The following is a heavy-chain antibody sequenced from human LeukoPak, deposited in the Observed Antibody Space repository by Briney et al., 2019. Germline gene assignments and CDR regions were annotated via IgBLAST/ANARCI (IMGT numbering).Heavy chain of an antibody. V-gene: IGHV3-30-3*01. CDR2: ISYDGSNE. J-gene: IGHJ6*02. D-gene: IGHD3-16*01. CDR3: ARVFRIIKTTGMDV. Sequence: GGSLRLSCVASGFTFSNYVMHWVRQAPGKGLEWVALISYDGSNENYADSVKGRFTISRDNSKNTLYLQMNSLRAEDTAVYYCARVFRIIKTTGMDVWGQGTTVTVSS. CDR1: GFTFSNYV.